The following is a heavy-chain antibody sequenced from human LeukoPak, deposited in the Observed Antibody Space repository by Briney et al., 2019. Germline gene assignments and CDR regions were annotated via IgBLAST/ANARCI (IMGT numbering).Heavy chain of an antibody. CDR3: ARDHEYYYYGMDV. CDR2: INPNSGGT. Sequence: ASVKVSCKTSGYTLSSYDINWVRQATGQGLEWMGWINPNSGGTNYAQKFQGRVTMTRDTSISTAYMELSRLRSDDTAVYYCARDHEYYYYGMDVWGQGTTVTVSS. J-gene: IGHJ6*02. V-gene: IGHV1-2*02. CDR1: GYTLSSYD.